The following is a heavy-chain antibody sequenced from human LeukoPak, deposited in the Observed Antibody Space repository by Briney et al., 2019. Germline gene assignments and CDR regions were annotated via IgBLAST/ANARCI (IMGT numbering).Heavy chain of an antibody. CDR1: GFSFSNFW. CDR3: VSWDVGHNNY. J-gene: IGHJ4*02. D-gene: IGHD1-1*01. CDR2: MNEAGSDK. V-gene: IGHV3-7*01. Sequence: GGSLRLSRAASGFSFSNFWMSWLRQAPGKGLEWVAHMNEAGSDKYYVEYVKGRFSIPRDNAKNSVTLQMNSLRVEDTAVYYCVSWDVGHNNYWGQGAQVTVSS.